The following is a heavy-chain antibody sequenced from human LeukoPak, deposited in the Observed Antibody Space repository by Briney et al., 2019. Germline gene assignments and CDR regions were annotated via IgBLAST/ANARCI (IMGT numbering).Heavy chain of an antibody. J-gene: IGHJ5*02. D-gene: IGHD1-1*01. CDR3: ARAPTGTGGWNWFDP. V-gene: IGHV4-4*07. CDR2: IYTSGTT. Sequence: SETLSLTCTVSGGSISSYYWSWIRQPAGKGRELIGRIYTSGTTNYNPSLKSRVTMSVDTSKNQFSLKLSSVTAADTAVYYCARAPTGTGGWNWFDPWGQGTLVTVSS. CDR1: GGSISSYY.